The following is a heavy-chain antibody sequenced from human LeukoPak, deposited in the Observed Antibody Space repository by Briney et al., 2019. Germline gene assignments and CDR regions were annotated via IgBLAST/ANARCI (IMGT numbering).Heavy chain of an antibody. J-gene: IGHJ4*02. CDR3: ATALKNVLLWFGEFLVY. Sequence: GGSLRLSCAVSGFPFSSYWMHWVRQVPGKGLVWVSRINPDGSSTSYADSVKGRFTISRDNSKNTLYLQMNTLGPEDTAVYYCATALKNVLLWFGEFLVYWGRGTLVTVSS. V-gene: IGHV3-74*01. CDR1: GFPFSSYW. D-gene: IGHD3-10*01. CDR2: INPDGSST.